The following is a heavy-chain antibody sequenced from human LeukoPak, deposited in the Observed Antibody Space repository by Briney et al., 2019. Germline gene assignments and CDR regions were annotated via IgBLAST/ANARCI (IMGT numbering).Heavy chain of an antibody. CDR1: GFSFSSYS. CDR3: AKDGGGWGPLWFGENYYYMDV. CDR2: ISGSGGST. V-gene: IGHV3-23*01. D-gene: IGHD3-10*01. J-gene: IGHJ6*03. Sequence: PGGSLRLSCAASGFSFSSYSMNWVRQAPGKGLEWVSAISGSGGSTYYADSVKGRFTISRDNPKNTLYLQMHSLRAEDTAVYYCAKDGGGWGPLWFGENYYYMDVWGKGTTVTISS.